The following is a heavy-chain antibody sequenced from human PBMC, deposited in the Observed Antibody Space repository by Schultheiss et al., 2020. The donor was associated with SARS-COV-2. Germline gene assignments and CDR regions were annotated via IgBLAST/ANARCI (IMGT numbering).Heavy chain of an antibody. J-gene: IGHJ4*02. D-gene: IGHD3-3*01. V-gene: IGHV4-59*04. Sequence: SETLSLTCTVSGGSISSYYWSWVRQPPGKGLEWIGYIYHSGSTYYNPSLKSRVTISVDTSKNQFSLKLSSVTAADTAVYYCARPGGDFWSGYQFDYWGQGTLVTVSS. CDR1: GGSISSYY. CDR2: IYHSGST. CDR3: ARPGGDFWSGYQFDY.